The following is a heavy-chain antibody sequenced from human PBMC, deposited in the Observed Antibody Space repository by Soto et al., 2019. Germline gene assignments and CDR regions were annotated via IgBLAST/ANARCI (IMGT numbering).Heavy chain of an antibody. CDR2: LYYSGRT. D-gene: IGHD3-22*01. CDR1: GGSISSGDYY. V-gene: IGHV4-30-4*01. J-gene: IGHJ5*02. Sequence: SSETLSLTCTVSGGSISSGDYYWSWIRQPPGKGLEWIGYLYYSGRTYYNPSLKSRVTISVDTSKNQFSLKLTSVTAADTAVYYCARSYDSSGYNWFGPWGQGTLVTVS. CDR3: ARSYDSSGYNWFGP.